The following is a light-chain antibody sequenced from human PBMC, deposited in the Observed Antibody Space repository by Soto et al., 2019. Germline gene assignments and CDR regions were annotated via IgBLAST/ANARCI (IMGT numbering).Light chain of an antibody. J-gene: IGLJ2*01. CDR3: SSYTRRSTLI. CDR2: EVS. CDR1: SSDIGGYDY. V-gene: IGLV2-14*01. Sequence: QSALTQPASVSGSPGQSITISCTGTSSDIGGYDYVSWYQQYPGKAPKLMIYEVSNRPSGVSNRFSGSKSGNTASLSISGLQAEDEADYYCSSYTRRSTLIFGGGTKLTVL.